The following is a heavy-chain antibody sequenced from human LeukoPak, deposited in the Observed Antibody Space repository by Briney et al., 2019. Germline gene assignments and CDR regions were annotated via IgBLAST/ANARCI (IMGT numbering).Heavy chain of an antibody. CDR2: INSDGSST. CDR3: ARDLGYCTNGVCHTRFDY. V-gene: IGHV3-74*01. J-gene: IGHJ4*02. Sequence: GGSLRLSCAASGFTFSSYWMHWVRQAPGKGLVWVSRINSDGSSTSYADSVKGRFTISRDNAKNTLYLQMNSLRAEDTAVYYCARDLGYCTNGVCHTRFDYWGQGALVTVSS. D-gene: IGHD2-8*01. CDR1: GFTFSSYW.